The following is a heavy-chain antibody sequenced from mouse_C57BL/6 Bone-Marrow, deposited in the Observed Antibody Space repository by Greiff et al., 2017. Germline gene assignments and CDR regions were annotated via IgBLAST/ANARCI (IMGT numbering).Heavy chain of an antibody. D-gene: IGHD1-1*01. CDR2: INPYNGDT. CDR3: ALYYYGSSYGWFAY. CDR1: GYSFTGYF. Sequence: EVQLQQSGPELVKPGDSVKISCKASGYSFTGYFMNWVMQSHGKSLEWIGRINPYNGDTFYNQKFKGKATLTVDKSSSTAHMELRSLTSEDSAVYYCALYYYGSSYGWFAYWGQGTLVTVSA. J-gene: IGHJ3*01. V-gene: IGHV1-20*01.